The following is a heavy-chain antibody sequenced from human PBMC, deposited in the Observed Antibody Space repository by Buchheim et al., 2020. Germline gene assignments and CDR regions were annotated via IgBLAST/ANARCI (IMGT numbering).Heavy chain of an antibody. CDR3: ASDLNWDIFDH. J-gene: IGHJ4*02. CDR1: GFTFSSYV. CDR2: LSHDGVNP. Sequence: EVQLVESGGGLVQPGGSLRLSCAASGFTFSSYVMHWVRQVPGKGLEWVSRLSHDGVNPSYADSVKGRFTISRDNAKNTLYLPMNSLRAEDTAVYYCASDLNWDIFDHWGQGTL. V-gene: IGHV3-74*01. D-gene: IGHD1/OR15-1a*01.